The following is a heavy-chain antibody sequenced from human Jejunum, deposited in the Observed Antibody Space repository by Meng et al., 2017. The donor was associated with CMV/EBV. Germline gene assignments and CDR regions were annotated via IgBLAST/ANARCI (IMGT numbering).Heavy chain of an antibody. CDR2: LYSSGIT. Sequence: EVQLVESGGDLVQPGEPLRLSCAASGLTVSSNYMSWLRQAPGKGLEWVSILYSSGITYYADSVKGRFTISRDNSKNTLYFQMNTLRAEDTAVYYCARWSGTYYDYWGQGTLVTVSS. D-gene: IGHD1-26*01. CDR1: GLTVSSNY. J-gene: IGHJ4*02. CDR3: ARWSGTYYDY. V-gene: IGHV3-66*01.